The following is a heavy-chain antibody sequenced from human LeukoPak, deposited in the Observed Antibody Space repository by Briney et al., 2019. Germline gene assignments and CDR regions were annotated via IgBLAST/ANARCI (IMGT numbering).Heavy chain of an antibody. CDR3: ARGALGFDY. J-gene: IGHJ4*02. Sequence: AGSLRLYCAASGFTFSSYDIQWVRQATGKGLEWVSSIGTAGDTYYAGSVKGRFTLSRENAKKSLYLQMNNLGAGDTAVYYCARGALGFDYWGQGTLVTVSS. CDR2: IGTAGDT. CDR1: GFTFSSYD. V-gene: IGHV3-13*04.